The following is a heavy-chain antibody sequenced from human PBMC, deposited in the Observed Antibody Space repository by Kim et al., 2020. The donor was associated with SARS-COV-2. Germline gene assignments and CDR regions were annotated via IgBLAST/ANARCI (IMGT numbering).Heavy chain of an antibody. CDR2: ISSSGTNI. V-gene: IGHV3-48*03. D-gene: IGHD6-13*01. J-gene: IGHJ6*03. CDR3: ARKGLYLRDSSSWFRYYYYMDV. Sequence: GGSLRLSCAASGFTFSSYEMNWVRQAPGKGLEWVSYISSSGTNIYYADSVKGRFTISRDNAKNSLYLQMNSLRAEDTAVYYCARKGLYLRDSSSWFRYYYYMDVWGKGTMVTVSS. CDR1: GFTFSSYE.